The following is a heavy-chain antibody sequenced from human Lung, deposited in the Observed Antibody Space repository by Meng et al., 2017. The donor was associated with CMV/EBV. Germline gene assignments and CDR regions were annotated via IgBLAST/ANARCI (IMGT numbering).Heavy chain of an antibody. V-gene: IGHV4-34*01. CDR3: ARAGRSYGMDV. CDR1: GGSSSGYY. Sequence: LXCAVYGGSSSGYYWSWIRQPPGKGLEWIGEINHSGSTNYNPSLKSRVTISVDTSKNQFSLKLSSVTAADTAVYYCARAGRSYGMDVWGQGNTVTVSS. CDR2: INHSGST. J-gene: IGHJ6*02.